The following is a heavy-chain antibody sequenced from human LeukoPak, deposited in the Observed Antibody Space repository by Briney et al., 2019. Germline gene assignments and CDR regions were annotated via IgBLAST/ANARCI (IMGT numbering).Heavy chain of an antibody. CDR3: ARQLWFGEFHFDF. Sequence: SETLSLTCTVSGGSVSNSDYYWGWIRQPPGKGLKWIGIIYYSGNTYYNPSLQSRVTISVETPKNQFSLKLTSVTAADTAVYYCARQLWFGEFHFDFWGQGTLVTVSS. CDR1: GGSVSNSDYY. D-gene: IGHD3-10*01. V-gene: IGHV4-39*01. J-gene: IGHJ4*02. CDR2: IYYSGNT.